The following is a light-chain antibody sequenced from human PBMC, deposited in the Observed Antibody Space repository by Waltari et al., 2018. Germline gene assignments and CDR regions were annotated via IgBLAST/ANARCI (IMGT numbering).Light chain of an antibody. J-gene: IGKJ1*01. CDR1: QSVSIY. CDR2: HTS. Sequence: IVLTQSPGTLSLSPGERATLSCRASQSVSIYLAWYQQKPGQAPRLLIYHTSTRATGIPDRFSGSGSGTDFSHTISGLEPEDFAVYYCQHYKNLPVSFGQGTRVEIK. V-gene: IGKV3-20*01. CDR3: QHYKNLPVS.